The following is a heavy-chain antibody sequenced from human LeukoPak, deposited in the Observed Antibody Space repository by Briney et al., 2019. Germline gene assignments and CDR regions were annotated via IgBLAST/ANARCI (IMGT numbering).Heavy chain of an antibody. CDR1: GYMFIDYY. J-gene: IGHJ4*02. CDR2: INPNSGDT. D-gene: IGHD5-12*01. V-gene: IGHV1-2*06. CDR3: ARDKWLRDY. Sequence: GASVKVSCKASGYMFIDYYLHWVRQAPGRGLEWMGRINPNSGDTDYAQNFRGRVTMTRDTSLSTAYMALSSLRADDTAVYFCARDKWLRDYWGQGTLVTVSS.